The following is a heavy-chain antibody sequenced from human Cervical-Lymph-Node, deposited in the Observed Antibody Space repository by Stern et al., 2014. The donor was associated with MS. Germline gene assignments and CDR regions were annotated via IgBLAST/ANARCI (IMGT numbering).Heavy chain of an antibody. CDR2: ISSSGGT. Sequence: QVQLQESGPGLVKPSETLSLTCTVSGGSTSSYYWSWIRQPPGKGLEWIGHISSSGGTKYNPSQKSRVPISLDPPKTQFPRTLTSVTAADTAVYYCARGYTTSSGRPDYWGQGTLVTVSS. CDR3: ARGYTTSSGRPDY. D-gene: IGHD6-6*01. CDR1: GGSTSSYY. J-gene: IGHJ4*02. V-gene: IGHV4-4*08.